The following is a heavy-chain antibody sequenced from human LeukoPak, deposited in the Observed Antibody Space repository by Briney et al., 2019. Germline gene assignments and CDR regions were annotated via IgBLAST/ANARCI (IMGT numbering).Heavy chain of an antibody. J-gene: IGHJ4*02. CDR3: ATYYGSGSSTTSFDY. V-gene: IGHV1-46*01. D-gene: IGHD3-10*01. Sequence: ASVKVSCKASGYTFTSYYMHWVRQAPGQGLEWMGIINPSGGSTSYAQKFQGRVTMTRDTSTSTVYMELSSLRSEDTAVYYCATYYGSGSSTTSFDYWGQGTLVTVSS. CDR1: GYTFTSYY. CDR2: INPSGGST.